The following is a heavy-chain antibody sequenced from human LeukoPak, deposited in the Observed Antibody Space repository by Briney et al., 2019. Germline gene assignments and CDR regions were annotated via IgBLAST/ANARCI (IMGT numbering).Heavy chain of an antibody. D-gene: IGHD1/OR15-1a*01. V-gene: IGHV3-23*01. Sequence: TGGSLRLSCAASGFTFSSYAMSWVRQAPGKGLEWVSSFTGSDGNIHYADSVKGRFTLSRDSSKETMYLQMISLRADDTATYYCAAGGGNTFNPWGQGILVTVSS. CDR1: GFTFSSYA. CDR2: FTGSDGNI. J-gene: IGHJ5*02. CDR3: AAGGGNTFNP.